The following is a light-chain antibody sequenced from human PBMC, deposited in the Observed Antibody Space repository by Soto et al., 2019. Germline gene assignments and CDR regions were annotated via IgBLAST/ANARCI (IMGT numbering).Light chain of an antibody. CDR1: QSISRY. CDR2: AAS. V-gene: IGKV1-39*01. J-gene: IGKJ3*01. CDR3: QHTYNTPFT. Sequence: DIQMTQAPSSLSASVGDRVTITCLASQSISRYVNWYQQKPRKAPRLLIFAASSLQGGVPSRFSGSGSGTDFTLTISSLQPEDFATYYCQHTYNTPFTFGPGTKVDIK.